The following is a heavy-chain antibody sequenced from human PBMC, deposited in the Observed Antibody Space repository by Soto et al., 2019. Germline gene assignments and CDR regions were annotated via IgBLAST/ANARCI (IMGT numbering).Heavy chain of an antibody. CDR3: ARRAIAVAGSFDY. CDR2: IYHSGST. D-gene: IGHD6-19*01. V-gene: IGHV4-4*02. Sequence: QVQLQESGPGLVKPSGTLSLTCAVSGGSISSSNWWSWVRQPPGKGLEWIGEIYHSGSTNYNPSLKSGVAISVDKFKKQLSLRLSSVTAADTAVYYCARRAIAVAGSFDYWGQGTLVTVSS. CDR1: GGSISSSNW. J-gene: IGHJ4*02.